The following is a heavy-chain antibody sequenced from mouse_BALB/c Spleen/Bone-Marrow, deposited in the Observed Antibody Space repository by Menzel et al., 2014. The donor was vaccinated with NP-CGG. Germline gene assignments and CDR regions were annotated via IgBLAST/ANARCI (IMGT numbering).Heavy chain of an antibody. CDR1: GVTFTDYY. D-gene: IGHD2-3*01. Sequence: EVMLVESGGGLVQPGGSLRLSCATSGVTFTDYYMSWVRQPPGKALEWLGFIRNKANGHTTEYSASVKGRFTISRDNSQSIRYLQMNTLRAEDSATYYCARDINDGYYWYFDVWGAGTTVTVSS. J-gene: IGHJ1*01. V-gene: IGHV7-3*02. CDR2: IRNKANGHTT. CDR3: ARDINDGYYWYFDV.